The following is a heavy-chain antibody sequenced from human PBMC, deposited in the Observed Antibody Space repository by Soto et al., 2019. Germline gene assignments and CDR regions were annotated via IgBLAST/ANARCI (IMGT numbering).Heavy chain of an antibody. V-gene: IGHV3-21*01. Sequence: AGGSLRLSCAASGFTFSSYSMNWVRQAPGKGLEWVSSISSSSSYIYYADSVKGRFTISRDNAKNSLYLQMNSLRAEDTAVYYCARDPAAGQFDYWGQGTLVTVSS. D-gene: IGHD6-13*01. CDR1: GFTFSSYS. J-gene: IGHJ4*02. CDR3: ARDPAAGQFDY. CDR2: ISSSSSYI.